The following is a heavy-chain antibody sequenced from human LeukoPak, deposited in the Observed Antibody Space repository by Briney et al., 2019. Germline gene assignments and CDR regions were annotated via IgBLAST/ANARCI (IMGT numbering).Heavy chain of an antibody. D-gene: IGHD4-17*01. J-gene: IGHJ4*02. CDR1: GFTFSSYA. Sequence: GGSLRLSCAASGFTFSSYAMSWVRQAPGKGLEWVSCISSIGTYIYYADSVKGRFTISRDNAKNSLFLQMNSLRAEDTAVYYCARAGPDYGEDYWGQGSLVTVSS. CDR2: ISSIGTYI. CDR3: ARAGPDYGEDY. V-gene: IGHV3-21*01.